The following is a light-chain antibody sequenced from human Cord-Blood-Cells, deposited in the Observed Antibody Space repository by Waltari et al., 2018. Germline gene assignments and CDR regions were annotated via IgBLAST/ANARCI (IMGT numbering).Light chain of an antibody. CDR3: SSYAGSNNLGV. Sequence: QSALTQPPSASGSPGQSVTISCTGTSSDVGGYNYVSWYQQHPGKAPKLMIYEVSKLPSGVPYRFSGSKSGNTASLTVSGLQAEDEADYYCSSYAGSNNLGVFGTGTKVTVL. CDR1: SSDVGGYNY. CDR2: EVS. J-gene: IGLJ1*01. V-gene: IGLV2-8*01.